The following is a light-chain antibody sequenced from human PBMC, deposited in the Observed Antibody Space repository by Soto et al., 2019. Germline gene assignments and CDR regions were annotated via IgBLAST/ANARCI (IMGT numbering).Light chain of an antibody. CDR2: AAS. Sequence: DIQMTQSPSSLSASVGDRVTITCRASQTIKNYLNWYRQRPGKAPELLIYAASSLQSGVPSRFSGSGSGTDFTLTISSLQPEDFATYYCQQNFNTPWTFGQGTTVEIK. CDR1: QTIKNY. CDR3: QQNFNTPWT. J-gene: IGKJ1*01. V-gene: IGKV1-39*01.